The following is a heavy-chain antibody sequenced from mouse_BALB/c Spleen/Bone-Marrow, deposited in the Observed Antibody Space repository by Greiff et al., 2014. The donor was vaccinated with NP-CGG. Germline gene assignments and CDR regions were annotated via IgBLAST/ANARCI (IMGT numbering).Heavy chain of an antibody. CDR1: GFNIKDTY. J-gene: IGHJ3*01. Sequence: VQLQQPGAELVKPGASVKLSCTASGFNIKDTYMHWVKQRPEQGLEWIGRIDPANGNTKYDPKFQGKATITADTSSNTAYLQPSSLTSEETAVYYCARNGNYGAWFAYWGQGTLVTVSA. CDR2: IDPANGNT. D-gene: IGHD2-1*01. CDR3: ARNGNYGAWFAY. V-gene: IGHV14-3*02.